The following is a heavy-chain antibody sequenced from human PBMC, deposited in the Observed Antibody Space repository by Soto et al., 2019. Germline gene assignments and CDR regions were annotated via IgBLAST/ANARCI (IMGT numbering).Heavy chain of an antibody. CDR3: ARAPPLYYDILTGPDY. CDR2: INSDGSST. J-gene: IGHJ4*02. Sequence: GGSLRLSCAASGFTFSSYWMHWVRQAPGKGLVWASRINSDGSSTSYADSVKGRFTISRDNAKNTLYLQMNSLRAEDTAVYYCARAPPLYYDILTGPDYWGQGTLVTVSS. V-gene: IGHV3-74*01. D-gene: IGHD3-9*01. CDR1: GFTFSSYW.